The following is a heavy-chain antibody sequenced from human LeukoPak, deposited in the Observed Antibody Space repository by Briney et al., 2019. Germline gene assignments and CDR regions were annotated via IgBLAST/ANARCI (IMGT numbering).Heavy chain of an antibody. V-gene: IGHV4-34*01. CDR2: INHSGST. D-gene: IGHD5-12*01. CDR1: GGSFSGYY. CDR3: ARFAARRGEWLRLDY. J-gene: IGHJ4*02. Sequence: SETLSLTCAVYGGSFSGYYWSWIRQPPGKGLEWIGEINHSGSTNYNPSLKSRVTISVDTSKNQFSLKLSSVTAADTAVYYCARFAARRGEWLRLDYWGQGTLVTVSS.